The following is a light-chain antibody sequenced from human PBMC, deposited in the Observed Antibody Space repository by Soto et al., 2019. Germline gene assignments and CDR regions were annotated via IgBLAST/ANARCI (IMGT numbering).Light chain of an antibody. V-gene: IGKV3-15*01. CDR2: GAS. CDR1: QRVSSN. CDR3: RQDKSWPCT. J-gene: IGKJ1*01. Sequence: MKRSQDRRLLSEGRCASLSCRAYQRVSSNLAWYQQKPGQAPRLLIYGASTRATGIPARFSVSWSGTEVTLTIRSLRSEDLAVYSCRQDKSWPCTFGQGTKVDIK.